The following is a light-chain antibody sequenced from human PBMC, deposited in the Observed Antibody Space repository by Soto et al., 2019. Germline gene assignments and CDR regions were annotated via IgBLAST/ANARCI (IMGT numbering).Light chain of an antibody. Sequence: QLVLTQSPSASASLGASVKLTCTLSSGHSSYAIAWHQQQPEKGPRYLMKLNSDGSYIKGDDIPDRFSGSSSGTERYLTISRLQSEDEAEYYCQTWGSGIVVFGGGTKLTVL. CDR3: QTWGSGIVV. J-gene: IGLJ2*01. CDR1: SGHSSYA. CDR2: LNSDGSY. V-gene: IGLV4-69*01.